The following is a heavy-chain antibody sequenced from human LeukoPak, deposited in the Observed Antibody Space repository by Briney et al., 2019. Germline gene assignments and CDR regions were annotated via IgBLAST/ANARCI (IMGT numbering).Heavy chain of an antibody. V-gene: IGHV4-59*01. CDR2: IYYSGST. CDR3: ASTKFSRGDAFDI. J-gene: IGHJ3*02. Sequence: PSETLSLTCTVSGGSISSYYWSWIRQPPGKGLEWIGYIYYSGSTNYNPSLKSRVTISVDTSKNQFSLKLSSVTAADTAVYYCASTKFSRGDAFDIWGQGTMVTVPS. CDR1: GGSISSYY. D-gene: IGHD6-19*01.